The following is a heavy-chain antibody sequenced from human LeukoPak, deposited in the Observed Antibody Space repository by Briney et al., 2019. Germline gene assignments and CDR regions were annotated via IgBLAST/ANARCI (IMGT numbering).Heavy chain of an antibody. CDR3: TGPPD. J-gene: IGHJ4*02. CDR1: GLSVSDAW. V-gene: IGHV3-15*01. Sequence: GGSLRLSCAAFGLSVSDAWMSWVRQAPGKGLEWVGRIKSISDGATTDYAASVKGRFTISRDASKNTLYLHMNSLKTEDSGVYYCTGPPDWGQGTLVTVSS. CDR2: IKSISDGATT.